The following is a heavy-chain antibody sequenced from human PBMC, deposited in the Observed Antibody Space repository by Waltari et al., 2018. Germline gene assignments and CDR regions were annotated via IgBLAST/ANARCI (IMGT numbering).Heavy chain of an antibody. CDR3: ARATPVTSDYFDY. D-gene: IGHD4-17*01. J-gene: IGHJ4*02. V-gene: IGHV3-21*01. Sequence: EVQLVESGGGLVKPGGSLRLSCAASGFTFSSYSMNWVRQAPGKVLEWVSSISSSSSYIYYADSVKGRFTISRDNAKNSLYLQMNSLRAEDTAVYYCARATPVTSDYFDYWGQGTLVTVSS. CDR1: GFTFSSYS. CDR2: ISSSSSYI.